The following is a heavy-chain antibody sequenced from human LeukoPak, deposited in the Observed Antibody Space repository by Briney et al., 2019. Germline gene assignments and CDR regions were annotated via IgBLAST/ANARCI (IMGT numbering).Heavy chain of an antibody. CDR2: INSNGGST. J-gene: IGHJ4*02. Sequence: VGSLRLSCAASGFTFSAYAMHWVRQAPGKRLEYVSSINSNGGSTYYANSVRGRFTVSRDNSKNTLYLQIDSLRAEDMAVYFCAKSQWLAQEGFDYWGQGTLVTVSS. V-gene: IGHV3-64*01. CDR1: GFTFSAYA. CDR3: AKSQWLAQEGFDY. D-gene: IGHD6-19*01.